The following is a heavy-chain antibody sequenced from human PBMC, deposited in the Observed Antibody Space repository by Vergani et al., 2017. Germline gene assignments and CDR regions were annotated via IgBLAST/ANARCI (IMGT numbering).Heavy chain of an antibody. CDR2: IRSKAYGGTT. D-gene: IGHD2-2*01. CDR3: TRVPRYCSSTSCYYYYYGMDV. CDR1: GFTFGDYA. V-gene: IGHV3-49*03. Sequence: EVQLVESGGGLVQPGRSLRLSCTASGFTFGDYAMSWFRQAPGKGLEWVGFIRSKAYGGTTEYAASVKGRFTISRDDSKSIAYLQMNSLKTEDTAVYYCTRVPRYCSSTSCYYYYYGMDVWGQGTTVTVSS. J-gene: IGHJ6*02.